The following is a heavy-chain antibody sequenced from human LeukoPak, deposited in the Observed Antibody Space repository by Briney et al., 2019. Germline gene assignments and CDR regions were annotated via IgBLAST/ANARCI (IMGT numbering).Heavy chain of an antibody. D-gene: IGHD2-2*01. J-gene: IGHJ4*02. CDR1: GFTFSSYS. V-gene: IGHV3-21*01. CDR2: ISSSSIYI. CDR3: ARGKNLGYCSSTSCPTGFDY. Sequence: PGGSLRLSCAASGFTFSSYSMNWVRQAPGKGLEWVSSISSSSIYIYYADSVKGRFTISRDNAKNSLYLQMNSLRAEDTAVYYCARGKNLGYCSSTSCPTGFDYWGQGTLVTVSS.